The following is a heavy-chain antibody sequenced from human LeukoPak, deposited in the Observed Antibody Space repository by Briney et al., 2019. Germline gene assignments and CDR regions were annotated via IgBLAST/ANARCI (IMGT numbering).Heavy chain of an antibody. D-gene: IGHD4-17*01. V-gene: IGHV4-34*01. J-gene: IGHJ4*02. Sequence: PSETLSLTSAVYGGSFSGYYWSWIRQPPGQGLEWIGEINHSGSTNYNPSLKSRVTISVDTSKNRFSLKLSSVTAADTAVYYCARGTMTTVTYYSDYWGQGTLVTVSS. CDR3: ARGTMTTVTYYSDY. CDR1: GGSFSGYY. CDR2: INHSGST.